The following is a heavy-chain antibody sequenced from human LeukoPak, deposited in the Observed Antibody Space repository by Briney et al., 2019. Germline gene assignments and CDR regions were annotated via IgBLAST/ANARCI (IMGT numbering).Heavy chain of an antibody. Sequence: ASVKVSYKVSGYTLTELSMHWVRQAPGKGLEWMGCFDPEDGETIYAQKFQGRVTMTEDTSTDTAYMELSSLRSEDTAVYYCATDWSTIFGVADRDDAFDIWGQGTMVTVSS. J-gene: IGHJ3*02. CDR2: FDPEDGET. V-gene: IGHV1-24*01. D-gene: IGHD3-3*01. CDR1: GYTLTELS. CDR3: ATDWSTIFGVADRDDAFDI.